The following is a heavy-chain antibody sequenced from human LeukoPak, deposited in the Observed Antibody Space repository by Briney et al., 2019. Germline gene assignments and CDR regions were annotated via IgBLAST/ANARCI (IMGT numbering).Heavy chain of an antibody. J-gene: IGHJ4*02. V-gene: IGHV3-74*01. D-gene: IGHD6-6*01. CDR3: ARGPNSSWSGLDF. CDR2: ISPTGSTT. CDR1: GFSFSGHW. Sequence: GGSLRLSCTASGFSFSGHWMHWARQLPGKGLVWVSRISPTGSTTSYADSVKGRFTVSRENAKNTLYLQVNNLRAEDTAVYYCARGPNSSWSGLDFWGQGTLLTVSS.